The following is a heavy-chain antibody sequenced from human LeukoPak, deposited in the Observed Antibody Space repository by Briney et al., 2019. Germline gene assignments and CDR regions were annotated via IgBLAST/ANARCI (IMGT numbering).Heavy chain of an antibody. CDR3: ARGYYDTRNDY. V-gene: IGHV4-31*03. J-gene: IGHJ4*02. D-gene: IGHD3-22*01. CDR2: MYNSGDT. CDR1: GDSISSGRYY. Sequence: ETSETLSLTCTESGDSISSGRYYWSWIRQHPGKGLEWIAYMYNSGDTYYKPSLQSRVNISVDMSKNQYSLKLSSVTAADTAVYYCARGYYDTRNDYWGQGTLVTVSS.